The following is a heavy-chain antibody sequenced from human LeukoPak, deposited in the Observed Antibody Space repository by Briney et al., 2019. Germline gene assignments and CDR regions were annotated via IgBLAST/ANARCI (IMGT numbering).Heavy chain of an antibody. J-gene: IGHJ4*02. CDR2: INPNSGGT. CDR3: AIQIVVVTAFDY. D-gene: IGHD3-22*01. Sequence: ASVKVSCKASGYTFTGYYMHWVRQAPRQGLEWMGRINPNSGGTNYAQKFQGRVTMTRDTSISTAYMELSRLRSDDTAVYYCAIQIVVVTAFDYWGQGTLVTVSS. CDR1: GYTFTGYY. V-gene: IGHV1-2*06.